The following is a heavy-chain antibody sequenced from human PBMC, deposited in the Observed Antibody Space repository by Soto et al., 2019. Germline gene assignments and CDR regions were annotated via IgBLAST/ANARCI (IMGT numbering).Heavy chain of an antibody. Sequence: GGSLRLSCAASGFTFSSYAMSWVRQAPGKGLEWVAVISYDGSNKYYADSVKGRFTISRDNSKNTLYLQMNSLRAEDTAVYYCARDRSVVGATTIPRIPFDYWGQGTLVTVSS. CDR2: ISYDGSNK. CDR1: GFTFSSYA. D-gene: IGHD1-26*01. V-gene: IGHV3-30-3*01. CDR3: ARDRSVVGATTIPRIPFDY. J-gene: IGHJ4*02.